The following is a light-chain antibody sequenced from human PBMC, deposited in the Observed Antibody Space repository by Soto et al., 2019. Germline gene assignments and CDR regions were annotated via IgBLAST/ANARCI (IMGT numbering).Light chain of an antibody. Sequence: EIVLTQSPGTLSLSPGERATLSCRASQSVSSSYLAWYQQKPGQAPRLLIYGASSRATGIPDRFSGSGSGTDFTLTISRLEPDDFAVYYCQQYGSSLLTWTFGQGTKVEIK. CDR2: GAS. CDR3: QQYGSSLLTWT. CDR1: QSVSSSY. J-gene: IGKJ1*01. V-gene: IGKV3-20*01.